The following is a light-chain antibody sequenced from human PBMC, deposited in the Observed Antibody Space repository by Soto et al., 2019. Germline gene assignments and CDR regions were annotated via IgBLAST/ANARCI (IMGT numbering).Light chain of an antibody. V-gene: IGKV1-39*01. CDR2: GAS. CDR1: QTISTY. CDR3: QRSFSTPRT. J-gene: IGKJ1*01. Sequence: DIQMTQSPSPLSASVGDRVTITCRASQTISTYLNWYQQKPGKAPKILIYGASSLQSGVPSRFSGSGSGTDFTLTISSLQPEDFGTYYCQRSFSTPRTFGQGTKVEIK.